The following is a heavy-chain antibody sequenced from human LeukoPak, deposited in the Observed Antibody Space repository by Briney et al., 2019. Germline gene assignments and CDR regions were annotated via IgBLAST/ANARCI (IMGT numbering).Heavy chain of an antibody. D-gene: IGHD6-13*01. J-gene: IGHJ6*03. CDR3: ARSRATGYSYYYYYMDV. V-gene: IGHV3-53*01. CDR1: GFTVSSNY. Sequence: GGSLRLSCAASGFTVSSNYMSWVRQAPGKGLEWVSVIYSGGSTYYADSVKGRFSISRDNSKNTLYLQTNSLGAEDTAVYYCARSRATGYSYYYYYMDVWGKGTTVTVSS. CDR2: IYSGGST.